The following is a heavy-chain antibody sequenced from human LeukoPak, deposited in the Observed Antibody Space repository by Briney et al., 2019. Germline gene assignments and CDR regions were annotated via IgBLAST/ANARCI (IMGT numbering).Heavy chain of an antibody. D-gene: IGHD4-23*01. CDR3: ATDPAYGGNFPTDY. Sequence: PGGSLRLSCAASGFTFSSYAMSWVRQAPGKGLEWVSAISGSGGSTYYADSVKGRFTISRDNSKNTLHLQMNSLRAEDTAVYCCATDPAYGGNFPTDYCGQGTLVTVSS. CDR1: GFTFSSYA. V-gene: IGHV3-23*01. CDR2: ISGSGGST. J-gene: IGHJ4*02.